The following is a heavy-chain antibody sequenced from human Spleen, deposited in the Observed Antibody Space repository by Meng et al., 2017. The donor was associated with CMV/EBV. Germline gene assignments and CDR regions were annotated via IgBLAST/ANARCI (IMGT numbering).Heavy chain of an antibody. CDR3: ARAVAGTGGYVGSLGDY. J-gene: IGHJ4*02. CDR2: ISSGSSTM. Sequence: GESLKISCAASGFAFNTYTMNWVRQAPGKGLEWVSYISSGSSTMYYADSVKGRFTISRDNAKNTLYLQMNSLRAEDTAVYYCARAVAGTGGYVGSLGDYWGQGTLVTVSS. CDR1: GFAFNTYT. V-gene: IGHV3-48*04. D-gene: IGHD6-19*01.